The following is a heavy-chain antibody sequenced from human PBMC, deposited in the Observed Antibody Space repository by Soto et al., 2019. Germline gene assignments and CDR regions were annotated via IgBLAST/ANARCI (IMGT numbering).Heavy chain of an antibody. Sequence: SVKVSCKASGGTFSSYAISWVRQAPGQGLEWMGGIIPIFGTANYAQKFQGRVTITADKSTSTAYMELSSLRSEDTAVYYCARAIAAAGFSPSRYYYYGMDVWCQGTTVTVSS. J-gene: IGHJ6*02. D-gene: IGHD6-13*01. CDR3: ARAIAAAGFSPSRYYYYGMDV. V-gene: IGHV1-69*06. CDR2: IIPIFGTA. CDR1: GGTFSSYA.